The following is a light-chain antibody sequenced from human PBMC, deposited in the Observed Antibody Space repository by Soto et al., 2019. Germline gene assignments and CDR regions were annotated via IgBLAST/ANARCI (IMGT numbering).Light chain of an antibody. CDR3: QHLNGYPGYI. V-gene: IGKV1-9*01. Sequence: DLQLTQSPPFLSAYVGDRVTITCRASQVISSYLAWYQQKPGKAPKLLIYAASTLQSGVPSRFIGRRSGTEFTLTISTLQPEDLATYYCQHLNGYPGYIFGQGTKLEIK. CDR1: QVISSY. J-gene: IGKJ2*01. CDR2: AAS.